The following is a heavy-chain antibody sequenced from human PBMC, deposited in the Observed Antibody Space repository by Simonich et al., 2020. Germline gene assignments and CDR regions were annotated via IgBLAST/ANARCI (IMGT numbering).Heavy chain of an antibody. CDR1: GYTFTDYY. V-gene: IGHV1-69-2*01. Sequence: EVQLVQSGAEVKKPGATVKISCKVSGYTFTDYYMHWVQQAPGKGIELMGCVEPEDGETKYAEKFQGRVTLTADTSTDKAYMELSSLRSEDTAVYYCATGFEYSSSSWAFDIWGQGTMVTVSS. J-gene: IGHJ3*02. CDR3: ATGFEYSSSSWAFDI. CDR2: VEPEDGET. D-gene: IGHD6-6*01.